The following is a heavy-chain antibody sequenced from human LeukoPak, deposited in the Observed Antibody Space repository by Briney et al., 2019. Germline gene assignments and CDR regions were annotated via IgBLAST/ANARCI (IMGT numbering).Heavy chain of an antibody. CDR2: INPNSGDT. V-gene: IGHV1-2*02. D-gene: IGHD2-2*01. CDR3: ARAKWESSTTCYGA. CDR1: GYTFTGYY. J-gene: IGHJ5*02. Sequence: ASVKVPCKASGYTFTGYYIHWVRQAPGQGLEWMGWINPNSGDTNYAQKFQGRVTMTRDTSISTAYMELSSLKSDDTAVYYCARAKWESSTTCYGAWGQGTLVTVSS.